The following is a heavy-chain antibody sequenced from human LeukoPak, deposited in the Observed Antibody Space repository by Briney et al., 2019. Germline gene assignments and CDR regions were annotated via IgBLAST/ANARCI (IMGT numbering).Heavy chain of an antibody. CDR1: GGSISSGDYY. CDR2: IYYSGST. D-gene: IGHD2-2*01. Sequence: SETLSLTCTVSGGSISSGDYYWSWIRQPPGKGLERIGYIYYSGSTYYNPSLKSRVTISVDTSKNQFSLKLSSVTAADTAVYYCARNLVPAAFDYWGQGTLVTVSS. CDR3: ARNLVPAAFDY. V-gene: IGHV4-30-4*08. J-gene: IGHJ4*02.